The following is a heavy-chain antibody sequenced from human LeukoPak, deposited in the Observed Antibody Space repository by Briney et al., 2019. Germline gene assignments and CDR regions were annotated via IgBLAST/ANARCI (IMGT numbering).Heavy chain of an antibody. Sequence: PGGSLRLSCAASGFTFSSYSMNWVRQAPGKGLEWVSSISSSSSYIYYADSVKGRFTISRDNAKNSLYLQMNSLRAEDTAVYYCAREYKVLRYFDWLLPTRYYYYYGMDVWGQGTTVTVSS. D-gene: IGHD3-9*01. CDR3: AREYKVLRYFDWLLPTRYYYYYGMDV. CDR2: ISSSSSYI. V-gene: IGHV3-21*01. CDR1: GFTFSSYS. J-gene: IGHJ6*02.